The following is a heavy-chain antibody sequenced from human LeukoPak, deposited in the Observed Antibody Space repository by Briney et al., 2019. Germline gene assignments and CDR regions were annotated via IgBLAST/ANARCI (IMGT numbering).Heavy chain of an antibody. Sequence: GESLKISCKGSGYSFTSYWIGWVRQMPGKGLEWMGIISFGDSDSRYSPSFQGQVTISVDKSINTAYLQWSSLKASDTAMYYCARWGEVAGVDYWGQGTLVTVSS. CDR3: ARWGEVAGVDY. J-gene: IGHJ4*02. CDR2: ISFGDSDS. D-gene: IGHD6-19*01. V-gene: IGHV5-51*01. CDR1: GYSFTSYW.